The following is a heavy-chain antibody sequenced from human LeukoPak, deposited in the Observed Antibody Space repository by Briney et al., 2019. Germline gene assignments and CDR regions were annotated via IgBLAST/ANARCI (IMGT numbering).Heavy chain of an antibody. J-gene: IGHJ4*02. CDR1: GYSINSGYY. D-gene: IGHD6-19*01. CDR2: IYHSGST. CDR3: ARAASIAVASPGTFDY. Sequence: SETLSLTCAVSGYSINSGYYWGWSRQPPGKGLEWIGSIYHSGSTCYNPSLKSRVTISVDTSKNQFSLKLSSVIAADTAVYYCARAASIAVASPGTFDYWGQGTLVTVSS. V-gene: IGHV4-38-2*01.